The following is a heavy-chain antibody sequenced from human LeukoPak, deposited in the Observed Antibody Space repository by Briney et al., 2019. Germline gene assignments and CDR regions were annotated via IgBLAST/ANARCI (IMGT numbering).Heavy chain of an antibody. CDR3: ARGHSLRGYSYGNYYYYYMDA. CDR2: INPNSGGT. Sequence: GASVKVSCKASGYTFTGYYMHWVRQAPGQGLEWMGWINPNSGGTNYAQKFQGRVTMTRDTSISTAYMELSRLRSDDTAVYYCARGHSLRGYSYGNYYYYYMDAWGKGTTVTVSS. D-gene: IGHD5-18*01. J-gene: IGHJ6*03. CDR1: GYTFTGYY. V-gene: IGHV1-2*02.